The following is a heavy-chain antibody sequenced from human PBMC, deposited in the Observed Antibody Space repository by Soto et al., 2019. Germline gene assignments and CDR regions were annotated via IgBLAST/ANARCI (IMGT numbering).Heavy chain of an antibody. D-gene: IGHD6-25*01. CDR1: GGSISSSSYY. CDR2: IYYSGST. V-gene: IGHV4-39*07. CDR3: VRVVLAAVHYYGMDV. Sequence: SETLSLTCTVSGGSISSSSYYWGWIRQPPGKGLEWIGSIYYSGSTYYNPSLKSRVTISVYTSTHQFSLKLNSVTAAHTAVYYCVRVVLAAVHYYGMDVWGQGTTVTVSS. J-gene: IGHJ6*02.